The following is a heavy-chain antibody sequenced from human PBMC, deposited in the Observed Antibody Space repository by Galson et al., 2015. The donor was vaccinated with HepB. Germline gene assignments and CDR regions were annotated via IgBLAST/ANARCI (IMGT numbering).Heavy chain of an antibody. Sequence: SLRLSCAASGFTFSNAWMSWVRQAPGKGLEWVGRIKSKTDGGTTDYAAPVKGRFTISRDDSKNTLYLQMNSLKTEDTAVYYCTTDGLYYDFWSGYYFFDYWGQGTLVTVSS. V-gene: IGHV3-15*01. CDR3: TTDGLYYDFWSGYYFFDY. CDR2: IKSKTDGGTT. D-gene: IGHD3-3*01. CDR1: GFTFSNAW. J-gene: IGHJ4*02.